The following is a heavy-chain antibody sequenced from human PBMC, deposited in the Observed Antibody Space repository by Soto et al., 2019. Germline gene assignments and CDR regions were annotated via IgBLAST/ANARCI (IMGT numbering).Heavy chain of an antibody. D-gene: IGHD2-2*02. J-gene: IGHJ5*02. CDR3: ARAIELGYCSSTSCYSWFDP. CDR2: IYYSGST. V-gene: IGHV4-59*01. Sequence: SETLSLTCTVSGGSISSYYWSWIRQPPGKXLEWIGYIYYSGSTNYNPSLKSRVTISVDTSKNQFSLKLSSVTAADTAVYYCARAIELGYCSSTSCYSWFDPWGQGTLVTVSS. CDR1: GGSISSYY.